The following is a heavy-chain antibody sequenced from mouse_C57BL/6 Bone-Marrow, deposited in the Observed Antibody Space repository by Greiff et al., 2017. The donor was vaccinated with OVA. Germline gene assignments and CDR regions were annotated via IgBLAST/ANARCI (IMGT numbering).Heavy chain of an antibody. J-gene: IGHJ4*01. CDR2: INPGSGGT. V-gene: IGHV1-54*01. Sequence: QVQLQQSGAELVRPGTSVKVSCKASGYAFTNYLIEWVKQRPGQGLEWIGVINPGSGGTNYNEKFKGKATLTADKSSSTAYMQLSSLTSEDAAFYFCARSLYAGRYYAMDDWGQGTSVTVSS. D-gene: IGHD1-1*01. CDR1: GYAFTNYL. CDR3: ARSLYAGRYYAMDD.